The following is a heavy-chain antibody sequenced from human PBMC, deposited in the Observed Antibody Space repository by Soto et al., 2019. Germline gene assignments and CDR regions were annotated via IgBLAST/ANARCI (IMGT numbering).Heavy chain of an antibody. J-gene: IGHJ2*01. CDR2: IIPIFGTV. D-gene: IGHD5-12*01. CDR1: GGTFSSYT. Sequence: QVQLVQSGAEVKKPGSSVTVSCKASGGTFSSYTISWVRQAPGQGLEWMGGIIPIFGTVNYAQKFQGRVTITADESTSTAYMELSSLRSEDTAVYYCARGNHRWLQLWYFDLWGRGTLGTVSS. V-gene: IGHV1-69*12. CDR3: ARGNHRWLQLWYFDL.